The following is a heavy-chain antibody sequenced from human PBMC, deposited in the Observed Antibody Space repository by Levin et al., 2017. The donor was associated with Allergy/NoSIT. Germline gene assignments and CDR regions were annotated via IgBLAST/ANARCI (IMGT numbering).Heavy chain of an antibody. CDR3: VNLRGGWPYYFES. D-gene: IGHD3-9*01. CDR2: ITGSGGGT. J-gene: IGHJ4*02. V-gene: IGHV3-23*01. CDR1: GFTFDNYV. Sequence: SGGSLRLSCVASGFTFDNYVMGWVRQAPGKGLEWLSTITGSGGGTYIADSVRGRLSISRDNSKNTLFVEINSLRAKDTAVYYCVNLRGGWPYYFESWGQGTLVTVSS.